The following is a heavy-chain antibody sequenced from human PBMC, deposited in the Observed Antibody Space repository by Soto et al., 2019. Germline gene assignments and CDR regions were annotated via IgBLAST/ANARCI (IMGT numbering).Heavy chain of an antibody. Sequence: GGSLRLSCAASGSTFSSNWMNWVRQAPGKGLEWVATIKQDGSEKYYVDSVKGRFTISRDSAKNSLYLQMNSLRAEDTAVYYCVRDLGYCSGGTCYAVLDYWGQGTLVTVSS. CDR2: IKQDGSEK. V-gene: IGHV3-7*01. D-gene: IGHD2-15*01. J-gene: IGHJ4*02. CDR3: VRDLGYCSGGTCYAVLDY. CDR1: GSTFSSNW.